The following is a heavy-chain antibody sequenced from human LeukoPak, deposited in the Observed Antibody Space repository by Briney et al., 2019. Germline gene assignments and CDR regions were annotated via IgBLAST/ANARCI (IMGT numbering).Heavy chain of an antibody. D-gene: IGHD4-17*01. Sequence: SETLSLTCTVSGGSISDYYWSWIRQPPGKGLEWIGYVYYSGSTDYNPSLKSRVTISLVTSKNQFSLKLSSVTAADTAVYYCARTDYGERFDYWGQGTLVAVSS. CDR2: VYYSGST. CDR3: ARTDYGERFDY. CDR1: GGSISDYY. J-gene: IGHJ4*02. V-gene: IGHV4-59*01.